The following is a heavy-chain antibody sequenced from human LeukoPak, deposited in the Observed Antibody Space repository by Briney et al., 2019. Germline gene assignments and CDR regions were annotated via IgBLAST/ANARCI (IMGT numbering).Heavy chain of an antibody. CDR2: ISANSGGT. CDR1: GYTFTGYY. Sequence: ASVKVSCKASGYTFTGYYMHWVRQAPGQGLEWMGWISANSGGTNYAQKFQGRVTMPTDPSTSTPYMDLRSLRSDDTAVYYCARTVGATGAFDIWGQGTMVIVSS. D-gene: IGHD1-26*01. V-gene: IGHV1-2*02. J-gene: IGHJ3*02. CDR3: ARTVGATGAFDI.